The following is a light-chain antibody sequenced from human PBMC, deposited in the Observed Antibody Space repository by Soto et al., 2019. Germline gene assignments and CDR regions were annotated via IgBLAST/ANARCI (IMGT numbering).Light chain of an antibody. V-gene: IGLV1-40*01. Sequence: QSVLTQPPSVSGAPGQRVTISCTGSSSNIGAGYDVKWYQQLPGTAPKLLIYRNIHRPSGVPARFSASESGTSASLAITGLQAEDEADYYCQSYDSSLSAVVFGGGTKLTVL. J-gene: IGLJ2*01. CDR2: RNI. CDR3: QSYDSSLSAVV. CDR1: SSNIGAGYD.